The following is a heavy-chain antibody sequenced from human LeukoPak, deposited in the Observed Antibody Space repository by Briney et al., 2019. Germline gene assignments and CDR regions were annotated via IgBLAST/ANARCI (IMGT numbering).Heavy chain of an antibody. CDR3: ARAEKIAVAGMGYYFDY. Sequence: GRSLRLSCVASGFTFSSNGMHWVRQAPGKGLEWVAVIWYDGSNKYYADSVKGRFTISRDNSKNTLYLQMNSLRAEDTAVYYCARAEKIAVAGMGYYFDYWGQGTLVTVSS. D-gene: IGHD6-19*01. V-gene: IGHV3-33*01. J-gene: IGHJ4*02. CDR2: IWYDGSNK. CDR1: GFTFSSNG.